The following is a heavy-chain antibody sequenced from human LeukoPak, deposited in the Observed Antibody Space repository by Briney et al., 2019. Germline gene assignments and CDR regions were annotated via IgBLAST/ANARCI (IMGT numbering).Heavy chain of an antibody. CDR2: ISAYNGNT. D-gene: IGHD1-7*01. CDR1: GYTFTSYG. CDR3: ARDPYRYNWNSRWFDP. Sequence: GASVKVSCKASGYTFTSYGISWVRQAPGQGLEWMGWISAYNGNTNYAQKLQGRVTMATDTSTSKAYMELRSLRSDDTAVYYCARDPYRYNWNSRWFDPWGQGTLVTVSS. V-gene: IGHV1-18*01. J-gene: IGHJ5*02.